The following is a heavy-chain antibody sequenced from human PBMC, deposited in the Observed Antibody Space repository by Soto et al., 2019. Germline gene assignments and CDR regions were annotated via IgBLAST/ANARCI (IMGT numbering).Heavy chain of an antibody. CDR1: GYRFTAYY. CDR2: MNLDTGGT. Sequence: QVQLVQSGAEVKKPGASVRVSCEASGYRFTAYYIHWVRQAPGQGLEWMGRMNLDTGGTTYAQKFQGRVTMIRDTSISPAYMEASSLESDVTPMYYCARDGNFAFRGYSFAFDFWRQGTLVSFSS. CDR3: ARDGNFAFRGYSFAFDF. J-gene: IGHJ4*02. V-gene: IGHV1-2*06. D-gene: IGHD5-18*01.